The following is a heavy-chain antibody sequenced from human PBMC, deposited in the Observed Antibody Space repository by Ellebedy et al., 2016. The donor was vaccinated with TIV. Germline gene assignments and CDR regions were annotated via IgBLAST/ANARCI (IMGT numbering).Heavy chain of an antibody. J-gene: IGHJ6*02. Sequence: GESLKISCAASGFTFSNYWMSWVRQAPGKGLEWVANINQDGSVKHYVDSVKGRFTISRDNAKNSLYLQMNSLRAEDTAVYHCARAMDVWGQGTTVTVSS. V-gene: IGHV3-7*03. CDR1: GFTFSNYW. CDR2: INQDGSVK. CDR3: ARAMDV.